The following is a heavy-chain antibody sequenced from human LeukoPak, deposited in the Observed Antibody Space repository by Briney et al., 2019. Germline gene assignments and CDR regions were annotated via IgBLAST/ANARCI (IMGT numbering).Heavy chain of an antibody. Sequence: GGSLRLSCAASGFSDSSSAIHWVRQAPGKGLDWLAFIQYDGRNKYYADSVKGRFTMSRDNSKNTLTMFLQMNSLRVEDTAVYYCAKGGDYALDYWGQGTLVTVSS. CDR2: IQYDGRNK. D-gene: IGHD4-17*01. J-gene: IGHJ4*02. CDR1: GFSDSSSA. CDR3: AKGGDYALDY. V-gene: IGHV3-30*02.